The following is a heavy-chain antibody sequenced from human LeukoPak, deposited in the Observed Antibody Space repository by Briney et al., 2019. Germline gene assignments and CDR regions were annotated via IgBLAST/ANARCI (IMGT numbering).Heavy chain of an antibody. Sequence: ASVKVSCKASGYTFTSYYMHWVRQAPGQGLEWVGIINPSGDPTTYAQKFQGRVTMTSDMSTSTVYMELSSLRSDDTAVYFCAREPGVGAVDYWGQGTLVTVSS. CDR2: INPSGDPT. CDR3: AREPGVGAVDY. J-gene: IGHJ4*02. V-gene: IGHV1-46*01. CDR1: GYTFTSYY. D-gene: IGHD1-26*01.